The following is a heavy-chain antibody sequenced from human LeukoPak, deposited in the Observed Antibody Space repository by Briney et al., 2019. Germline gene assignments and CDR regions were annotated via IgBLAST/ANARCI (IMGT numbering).Heavy chain of an antibody. CDR1: GGSISSHY. D-gene: IGHD6-6*01. CDR3: ARIPYSSSSPFDY. Sequence: PSETLSLTCTVSGGSISSHYWSWIRQPPGKGLEWIGYIYYSGSTNYNPSLKSRVTISIDTSKNQFSLKLNSVTAADTAVYHCARIPYSSSSPFDYWGQGTLVTVSS. V-gene: IGHV4-59*11. J-gene: IGHJ4*02. CDR2: IYYSGST.